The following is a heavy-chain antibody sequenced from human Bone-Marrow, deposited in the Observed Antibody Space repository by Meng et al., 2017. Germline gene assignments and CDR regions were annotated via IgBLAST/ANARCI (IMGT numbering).Heavy chain of an antibody. Sequence: SETLSLTCVVSGGSFSDYYWSWIRQPPGKGLEWIGEINHSGSTNYNPSLESRATISVDTSKNTLYLQMNSLRAEDTAVYYCAKCFATSPRYDYVWGSYFAFYYYYGMDVWGQGTTVTVSS. D-gene: IGHD3-16*01. CDR1: GGSFSDYY. CDR3: AKCFATSPRYDYVWGSYFAFYYYYGMDV. J-gene: IGHJ6*02. CDR2: INHSGST. V-gene: IGHV4-34*01.